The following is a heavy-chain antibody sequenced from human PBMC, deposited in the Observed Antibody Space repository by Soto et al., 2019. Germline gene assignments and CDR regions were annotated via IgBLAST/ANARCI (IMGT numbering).Heavy chain of an antibody. V-gene: IGHV3-21*02. Sequence: EVQLVESGGGLVKPGGSLRLSCAASGFSFSSYGMIWVRQAPGKGLEWVSSITSDSSYIYYLDSLRGRFTITRDNAKNSLSLQMKSLRAEDTAVYYCARVDGYTYPNDYWGQGTLVTVSS. CDR2: ITSDSSYI. J-gene: IGHJ4*02. CDR3: ARVDGYTYPNDY. D-gene: IGHD5-12*01. CDR1: GFSFSSYG.